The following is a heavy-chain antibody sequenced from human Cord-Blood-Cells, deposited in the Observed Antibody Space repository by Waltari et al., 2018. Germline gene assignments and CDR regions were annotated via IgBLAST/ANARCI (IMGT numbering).Heavy chain of an antibody. D-gene: IGHD3-3*01. CDR3: ARRSGYYTDY. Sequence: QLQLQESGPGLVKPSETLSLTCPVPGGSISSSSYYWGWIRQPPGKGLEWIGSIYYSGSTYYNPSLKSRVTISVDTSKNQFSLKLSSVTAADTAVYYCARRSGYYTDYWGQGTLVTVSS. CDR2: IYYSGST. V-gene: IGHV4-39*01. CDR1: GGSISSSSYY. J-gene: IGHJ4*02.